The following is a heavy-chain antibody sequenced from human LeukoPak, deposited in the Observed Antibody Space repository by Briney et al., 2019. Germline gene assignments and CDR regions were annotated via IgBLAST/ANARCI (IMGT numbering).Heavy chain of an antibody. CDR3: AREVMSYSGSYGSDY. J-gene: IGHJ4*02. CDR2: ISYDGSNK. Sequence: PGRSLRLSCAASGFSFSSYEMYWVRQAPGKGLEWVAVISYDGSNKYYADSVKGRFTISRDNSRNTLYLQMNSLRAGDTAMYYCAREVMSYSGSYGSDYWGQGTLVTVSS. D-gene: IGHD1-26*01. V-gene: IGHV3-30-3*01. CDR1: GFSFSSYE.